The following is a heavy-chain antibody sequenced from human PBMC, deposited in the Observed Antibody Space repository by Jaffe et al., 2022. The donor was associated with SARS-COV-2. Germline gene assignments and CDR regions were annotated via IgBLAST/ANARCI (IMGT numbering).Heavy chain of an antibody. V-gene: IGHV1-3*01. CDR1: GYTFTSYA. CDR2: INAGNGNT. CDR3: ARRYYYDSSGYYWFDP. J-gene: IGHJ5*02. D-gene: IGHD3-22*01. Sequence: QVQLVQSGAEVKKPGASVKVSCKASGYTFTSYAMHWVRQAPGQRLEWMGWINAGNGNTKYSQKFQGRVTITRDTSASTAYMELSSLRSEDTAVYYCARRYYYDSSGYYWFDPWGQGTLVTVSS.